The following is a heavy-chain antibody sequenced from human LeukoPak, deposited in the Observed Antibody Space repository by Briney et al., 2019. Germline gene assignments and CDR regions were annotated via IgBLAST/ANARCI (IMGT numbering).Heavy chain of an antibody. CDR2: IWYDGSNK. D-gene: IGHD3-22*01. Sequence: GRSLRLSCAASGFTFSSYGMHWVRQAPGKGLEWVAVIWYDGSNKYYADSVKGRFTISRENSKNTLYLQMNSLRAEDTAVYYCATGGYYYDSSGSFDYWGQGTLVTVSS. V-gene: IGHV3-33*01. J-gene: IGHJ4*02. CDR3: ATGGYYYDSSGSFDY. CDR1: GFTFSSYG.